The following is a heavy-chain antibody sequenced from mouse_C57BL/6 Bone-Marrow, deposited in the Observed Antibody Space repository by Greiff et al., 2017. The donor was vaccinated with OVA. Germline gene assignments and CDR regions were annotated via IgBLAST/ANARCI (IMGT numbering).Heavy chain of an antibody. CDR3: ARGYYGSGHWYFDV. CDR2: ILPGRGST. CDR1: GYTFTGYW. D-gene: IGHD1-1*01. Sequence: VQLQQSAAELMKPGASVKLSCKASGYTFTGYWIEWVKQRPGHGLEWIGEILPGRGSTNYNEKFKGKATFTADTSSNTAYMQLSSLTTEDSAIYYCARGYYGSGHWYFDVWGTGTTVTVSS. V-gene: IGHV1-9*01. J-gene: IGHJ1*03.